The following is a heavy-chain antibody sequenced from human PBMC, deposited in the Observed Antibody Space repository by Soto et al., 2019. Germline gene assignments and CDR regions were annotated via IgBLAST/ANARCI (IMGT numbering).Heavy chain of an antibody. J-gene: IGHJ4*02. CDR2: ISYDGSNK. V-gene: IGHV3-30-3*01. CDR1: GFTFSSYA. Sequence: GGSLRLSCAASGFTFSSYAMHWVRQAPGKGLEWVAVISYDGSNKYYADSVKGRFTISRDNSKNTLYLQMNSLRAEDTAVYYCARDPDPYYYDSSGHYFDYWGQGTLVTVSS. CDR3: ARDPDPYYYDSSGHYFDY. D-gene: IGHD3-22*01.